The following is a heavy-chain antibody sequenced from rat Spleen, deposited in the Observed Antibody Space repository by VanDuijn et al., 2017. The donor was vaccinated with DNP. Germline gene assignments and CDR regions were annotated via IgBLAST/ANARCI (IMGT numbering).Heavy chain of an antibody. J-gene: IGHJ2*01. CDR1: GYSITGNY. CDR2: INSAGST. V-gene: IGHV3-3*01. Sequence: EVQLQESGPGLVKPSQSLSLTCSVTGYSITGNYWGWIRKFPGNELEWMGYINSAGSTNYNPSLKSRISITRDASKNQFFLQLNSVTTEDTGTYYCARRSFDYWGQGVKVTVSS. CDR3: ARRSFDY. D-gene: IGHD1-11*01.